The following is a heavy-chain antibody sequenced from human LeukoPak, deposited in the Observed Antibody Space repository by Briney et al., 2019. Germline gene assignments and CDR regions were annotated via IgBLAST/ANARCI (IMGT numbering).Heavy chain of an antibody. Sequence: SETLSLTCTVSDGSITRSSYYWGWIRQTPGEGLDWIGGIYYSGITYYNPSLHGRVTMSVDTSKTQFSLKLNSVTVADTAVYYCARLRVTTGFDYWDQGITVTVST. CDR1: DGSITRSSYY. V-gene: IGHV4-39*01. CDR3: ARLRVTTGFDY. D-gene: IGHD2-21*02. J-gene: IGHJ4*02. CDR2: IYYSGIT.